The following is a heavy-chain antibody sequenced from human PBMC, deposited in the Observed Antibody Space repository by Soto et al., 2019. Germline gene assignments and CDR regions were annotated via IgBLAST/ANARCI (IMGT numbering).Heavy chain of an antibody. V-gene: IGHV3-30*18. J-gene: IGHJ4*02. CDR1: GFTFSSYG. D-gene: IGHD3-10*01. Sequence: QVQLVESGGGVVQPGRSLRLSCAASGFTFSSYGMHWVRQAPGKGLEWVAVISYDGSNKHYADSVKGRFTISRDNSKNTLYLQMNSLRAEDTAVYYCAKDLTMVRGVPDYWGQGTLVTVSS. CDR3: AKDLTMVRGVPDY. CDR2: ISYDGSNK.